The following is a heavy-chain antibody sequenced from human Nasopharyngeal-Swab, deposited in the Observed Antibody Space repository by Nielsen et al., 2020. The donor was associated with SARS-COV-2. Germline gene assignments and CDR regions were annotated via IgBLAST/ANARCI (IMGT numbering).Heavy chain of an antibody. CDR3: ASAVAGTNAFDI. CDR1: GGSISSYY. D-gene: IGHD6-19*01. CDR2: IYYSGST. Sequence: SETLSLTCTVSGGSISSYYWSWIRQPPGKGLEWIGYIYYSGSTNYNPSLKSRVTIPVDTSKNQFSLKLSSVTAADTAVYYCASAVAGTNAFDIWGQGTMVTVSS. V-gene: IGHV4-59*01. J-gene: IGHJ3*02.